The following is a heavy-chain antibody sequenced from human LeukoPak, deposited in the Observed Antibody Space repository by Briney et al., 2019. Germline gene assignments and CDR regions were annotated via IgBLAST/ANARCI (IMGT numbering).Heavy chain of an antibody. J-gene: IGHJ4*02. Sequence: PSQTLSLTCTVSGGSLSSSSYYWGWIRQPPGKGLEWIGSIYYSGSTYYNPSLKSRVTISVDTSKNQFSLKLSSVTAAEASVYYSASLNYYDSSGYQGGRGCWGEGTLVTVSS. CDR2: IYYSGST. CDR3: ASLNYYDSSGYQGGRGC. V-gene: IGHV4-39*01. D-gene: IGHD3-22*01. CDR1: GGSLSSSSYY.